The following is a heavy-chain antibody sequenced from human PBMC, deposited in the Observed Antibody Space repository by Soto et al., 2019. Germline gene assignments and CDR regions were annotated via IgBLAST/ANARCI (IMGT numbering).Heavy chain of an antibody. V-gene: IGHV3-21*04. CDR2: ISPASTYI. Sequence: GGSLRLSCAASGLNFEKCSMNWVRQPPGKGPEWLASISPASTYIRYADSAKGRFTISRDNARNSLSLQMMSLRADDTAMYYCAADTGDIEVVPATTWGQGTLVTVSS. D-gene: IGHD2-15*01. CDR1: GLNFEKCS. CDR3: AADTGDIEVVPATT. J-gene: IGHJ4*02.